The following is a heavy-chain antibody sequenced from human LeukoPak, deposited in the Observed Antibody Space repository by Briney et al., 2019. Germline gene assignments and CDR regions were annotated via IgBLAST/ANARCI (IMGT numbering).Heavy chain of an antibody. J-gene: IGHJ4*02. CDR3: ARDTSTYCGSGITYDY. Sequence: ASVKVSCKASGYTFTSYYMHWVRQAPGQGLEWMGIINPSGGSTSYAQKFQGRVTMTRDTSTSTVYMELSSLRSEDTAVYYCARDTSTYCGSGITYDYWGQGTLVTVSS. D-gene: IGHD3-10*01. CDR2: INPSGGST. CDR1: GYTFTSYY. V-gene: IGHV1-46*01.